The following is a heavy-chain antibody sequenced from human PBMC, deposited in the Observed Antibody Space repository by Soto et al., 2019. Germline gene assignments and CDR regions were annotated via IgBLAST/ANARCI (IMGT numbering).Heavy chain of an antibody. CDR3: ARLGDSGSYFVF. V-gene: IGHV1-69*06. CDR1: GGTFSSYA. J-gene: IGHJ4*02. D-gene: IGHD3-10*01. Sequence: QVQLVQSGAEVKKPGSSVKVSCKASGGTFSSYAINWVRQAPGQGFEWMGGIIPIFGTANYAQKFQGRVTITADKSTTTAYMELSSLRYEDTAVYYCARLGDSGSYFVFWGQGTLVTVSS. CDR2: IIPIFGTA.